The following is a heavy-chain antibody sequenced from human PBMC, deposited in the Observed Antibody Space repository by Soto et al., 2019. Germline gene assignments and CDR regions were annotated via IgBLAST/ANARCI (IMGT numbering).Heavy chain of an antibody. CDR3: AGKYGYGDYVWSFGAFDI. Sequence: SVKVSCKASGGTFSSYAISWVRQAPGQGVEWMGGIIPIFGTANYAQKSQGRVTITADESTSTAYMELSSLRSEDKAVYYCAGKYGYGDYVWSFGAFDIWGQGTMVTVSS. CDR2: IIPIFGTA. V-gene: IGHV1-69*13. J-gene: IGHJ3*02. CDR1: GGTFSSYA. D-gene: IGHD4-17*01.